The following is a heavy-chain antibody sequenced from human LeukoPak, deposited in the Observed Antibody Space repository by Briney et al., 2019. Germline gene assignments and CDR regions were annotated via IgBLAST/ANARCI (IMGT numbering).Heavy chain of an antibody. Sequence: SGPTLVKPTQTLTLPCTFSGFSLSTGGVGVGWIRQPPGKALDWLALIYWDDDKRYSPSLKSRLTITKDTSKNQVVLTMTNMDPVDTATYYCAHGVITHREGYFDYWGQGTLVTVSS. V-gene: IGHV2-5*02. J-gene: IGHJ4*02. CDR2: IYWDDDK. CDR3: AHGVITHREGYFDY. CDR1: GFSLSTGGVG. D-gene: IGHD3-22*01.